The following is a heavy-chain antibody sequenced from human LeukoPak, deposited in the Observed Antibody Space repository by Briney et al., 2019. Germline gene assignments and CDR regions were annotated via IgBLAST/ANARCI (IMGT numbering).Heavy chain of an antibody. CDR1: GYTFPSYF. Sequence: SVKVSCKASGYTFPSYFMHWVRQAPGQGLEWMGGIIPIFGTANYAQKFQGRVTITADESTSTAYMELSSLRSEDTAVYYCARTTTRDGYIDNFDYWGQGTLVTVSS. CDR3: ARTTTRDGYIDNFDY. V-gene: IGHV1-69*13. J-gene: IGHJ4*02. CDR2: IIPIFGTA. D-gene: IGHD5-24*01.